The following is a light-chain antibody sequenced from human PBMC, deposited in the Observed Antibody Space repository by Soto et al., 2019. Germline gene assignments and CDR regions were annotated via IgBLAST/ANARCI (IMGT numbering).Light chain of an antibody. CDR3: QQYNSYPWT. CDR2: KAS. V-gene: IGKV1-5*03. J-gene: IGKJ1*01. Sequence: DIQMTQSPSTLSASVGDRVTITCRASQSISSALAWYQQKPGKAPKLLIYKASSLESGVPSRFSGSGSATEFSLTISSLQPDDFATYYCQQYNSYPWTFGQGTKVEIK. CDR1: QSISSA.